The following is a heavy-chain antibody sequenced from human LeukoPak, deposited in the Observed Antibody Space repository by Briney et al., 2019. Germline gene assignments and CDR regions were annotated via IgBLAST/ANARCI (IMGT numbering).Heavy chain of an antibody. J-gene: IGHJ4*02. CDR1: GGSIRSYY. Sequence: PSETLSLACTVSGGSIRSYYWNWIRQPAGKGLEWIGRIYSSGYTNYNPSLKNRVSMSVDTSKNQFSLKLTSLTAADTAVYYCARGEHSADYWGPGALATVSS. D-gene: IGHD1/OR15-1a*01. V-gene: IGHV4-4*07. CDR2: IYSSGYT. CDR3: ARGEHSADY.